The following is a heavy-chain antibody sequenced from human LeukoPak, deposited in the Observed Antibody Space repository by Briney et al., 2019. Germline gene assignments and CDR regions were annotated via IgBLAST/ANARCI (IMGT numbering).Heavy chain of an antibody. Sequence: GGSLRLSCAASGFTFSSYGMSWVRQAPGKGLEWVSAISGSNTNTYYADSVKGRFTISRDNSKNTLYLQMNSLRVEDTAMYYCARDPIYYGSGTFDPWGQGTLVTVSS. CDR1: GFTFSSYG. CDR2: ISGSNTNT. J-gene: IGHJ5*02. D-gene: IGHD3-10*01. V-gene: IGHV3-23*01. CDR3: ARDPIYYGSGTFDP.